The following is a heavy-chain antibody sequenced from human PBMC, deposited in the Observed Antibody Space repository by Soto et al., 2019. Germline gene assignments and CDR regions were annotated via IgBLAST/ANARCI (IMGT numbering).Heavy chain of an antibody. CDR1: GFTFINYG. J-gene: IGHJ4*02. CDR2: IKQDGSAK. D-gene: IGHD4-17*01. CDR3: VRERYGDYFDY. V-gene: IGHV3-7*01. Sequence: GGSLRLSFAASGFTFINYGMRWVRQAPGKGLEWVANIKQDGSAKYYVDSVKGRFTISRDNAKNSLYLQMNSLRAEDTAVYYCVRERYGDYFDYWGQGTLVTVSS.